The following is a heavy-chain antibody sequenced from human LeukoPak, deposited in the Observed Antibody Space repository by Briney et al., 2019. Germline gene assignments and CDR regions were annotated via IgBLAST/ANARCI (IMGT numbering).Heavy chain of an antibody. Sequence: GGSLRLSCEATGFVFYDYAMHWVRQVPGKGLEWVSGISWNSGDIAYADSVKGRFTISRDNAKNSLYLQMNSLKPEDTALYYCARAQSKESDDSGSFYRHFDYWGRGTLVTVSS. V-gene: IGHV3-9*01. J-gene: IGHJ4*02. CDR3: ARAQSKESDDSGSFYRHFDY. CDR2: ISWNSGDI. D-gene: IGHD3-10*01. CDR1: GFVFYDYA.